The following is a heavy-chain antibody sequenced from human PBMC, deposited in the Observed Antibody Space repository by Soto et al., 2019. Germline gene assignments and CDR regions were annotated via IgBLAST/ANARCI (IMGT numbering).Heavy chain of an antibody. CDR3: ARGWDYTDYYGDF. D-gene: IGHD1-26*01. Sequence: QVQLVQSGAEVMRPGASVKVSCKTSGYGFKNYGISWVRQAPGQGLEWMGWISTYSGETDYAQMFQDRITMTTDTTTSTVHMELRSLTLGDTAVYYCARGWDYTDYYGDFWGQGTLVTVSS. CDR1: GYGFKNYG. V-gene: IGHV1-18*01. J-gene: IGHJ4*02. CDR2: ISTYSGET.